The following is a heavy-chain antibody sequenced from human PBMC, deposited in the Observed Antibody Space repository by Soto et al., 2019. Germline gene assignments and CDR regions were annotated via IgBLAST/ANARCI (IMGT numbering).Heavy chain of an antibody. V-gene: IGHV3-74*01. Sequence: EVQLVESGGGLVQPGGSLRLSCAASGFSFSNHWMHWVRQAPGKGLMWVSRISPDGSSTSYGDSVKGRFTISRDNAKKTLYLQRTSLRAEDTAVYYCASKPVGTGCMGVWGQGTTVTVSS. J-gene: IGHJ6*02. CDR1: GFSFSNHW. D-gene: IGHD2-8*02. CDR2: ISPDGSST. CDR3: ASKPVGTGCMGV.